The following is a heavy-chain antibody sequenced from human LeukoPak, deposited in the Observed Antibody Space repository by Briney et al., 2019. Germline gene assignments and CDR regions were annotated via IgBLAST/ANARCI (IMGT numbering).Heavy chain of an antibody. D-gene: IGHD6-19*01. V-gene: IGHV1-18*01. Sequence: ASVKVSCKASGYTFTSYGISWVRQAPGQGLEWMGWISAYNGNTNYAQKLQGRVTMTRDTSTSTVYMELSSLRSEDTAVYYCARPQLQTGDGGWLLKYWGQGTLVTVSS. J-gene: IGHJ4*02. CDR3: ARPQLQTGDGGWLLKY. CDR2: ISAYNGNT. CDR1: GYTFTSYG.